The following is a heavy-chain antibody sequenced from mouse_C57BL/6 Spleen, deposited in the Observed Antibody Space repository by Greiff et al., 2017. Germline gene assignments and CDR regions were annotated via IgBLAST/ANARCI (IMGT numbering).Heavy chain of an antibody. D-gene: IGHD1-1*01. J-gene: IGHJ1*03. CDR1: GYTFTSYW. CDR2: IDPSDSYT. CDR3: ARGDYYGSSSSYGYFDV. Sequence: VQLQQPGAELVKPGASVKLSCKASGYTFTSYWMQWVKQRPGQGLEWIGEIDPSDSYTNYNQKFKGKATLTVDTSSSTAYMQLSSLTSDDSAVYYCARGDYYGSSSSYGYFDVWGTGTTVTVSS. V-gene: IGHV1-50*01.